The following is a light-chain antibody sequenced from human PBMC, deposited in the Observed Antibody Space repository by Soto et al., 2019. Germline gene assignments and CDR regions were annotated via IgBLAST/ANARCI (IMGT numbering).Light chain of an antibody. CDR1: SGHSSYA. CDR2: LNSAGSH. CDR3: QTWGTGIQV. Sequence: QPVLIQSPSASASLGASVKLTCTLSSGHSSYAIAWHQQHPEKGPRYLMKLNSAGSHSKGDGIPDRFSGSSSGAERYLTISSLQSEDEADYYCQTWGTGIQVFGGGTKLTVL. V-gene: IGLV4-69*01. J-gene: IGLJ2*01.